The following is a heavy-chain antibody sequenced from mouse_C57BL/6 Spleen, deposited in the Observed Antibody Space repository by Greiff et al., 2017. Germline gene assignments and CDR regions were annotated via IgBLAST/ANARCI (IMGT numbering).Heavy chain of an antibody. V-gene: IGHV5-17*01. J-gene: IGHJ3*01. CDR3: ARPHYYGNYVGFAY. CDR2: ISSGSSTI. Sequence: EVQRVESGGGLVKPGGSLKLSCAASGFTFSDYGMHWVRQAPEKGLEWVAYISSGSSTIYYADTVKGRFTISRDNAKNTLFLKRTSLRSEDTAMCYCARPHYYGNYVGFAYWGQGTLVTVSA. CDR1: GFTFSDYG. D-gene: IGHD2-1*01.